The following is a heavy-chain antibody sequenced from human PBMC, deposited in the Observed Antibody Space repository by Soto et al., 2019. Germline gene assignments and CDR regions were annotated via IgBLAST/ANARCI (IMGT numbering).Heavy chain of an antibody. V-gene: IGHV4-31*03. J-gene: IGHJ4*02. CDR1: GGSIRSGGYF. Sequence: VQLQESGPGLVKPSQTLSLTCTVSGGSIRSGGYFWSWVRQQPGKGLEWIGHIDYRGGTSYNPSLESRVAMSVDTSKNEFTLKVNSVTAADTAIYYCARFAKEENPKLESWYAFDFWGRGTLVTVSS. CDR3: ARFAKEENPKLESWYAFDF. D-gene: IGHD6-13*01. CDR2: IDYRGGT.